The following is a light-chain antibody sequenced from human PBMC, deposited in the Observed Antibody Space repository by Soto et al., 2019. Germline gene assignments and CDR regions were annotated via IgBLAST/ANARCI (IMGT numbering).Light chain of an antibody. CDR1: QGIRND. V-gene: IGKV1-6*01. CDR2: AAS. Sequence: AIQMTQSPSSLSASVGDRVTITCRASQGIRNDLGWYQQKPGKAPKLLIYAASSLQSGVPSRFSGGGSGTDVTLTISSLQPEDFATYYCLQDYNYPYTFGQGTKLEIK. J-gene: IGKJ2*01. CDR3: LQDYNYPYT.